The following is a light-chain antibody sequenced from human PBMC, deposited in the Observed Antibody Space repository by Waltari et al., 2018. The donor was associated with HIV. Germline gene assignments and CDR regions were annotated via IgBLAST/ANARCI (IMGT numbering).Light chain of an antibody. CDR1: TRDIGDF. CDR2: VVN. J-gene: IGLJ2*01. Sequence: SALTQPASVSGSLGQSVTISCPGATRDIGDFVSWYQQLPGRAPQLLFSVVNRRASGISHRFFASKSGATASLTISRLQADDEGCYYCSSTADLESVTFGGGT. CDR3: SSTADLESVT. V-gene: IGLV2-14*03.